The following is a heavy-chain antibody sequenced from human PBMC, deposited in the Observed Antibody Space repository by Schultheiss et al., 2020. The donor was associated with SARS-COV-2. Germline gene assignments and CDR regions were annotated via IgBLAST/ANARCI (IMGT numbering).Heavy chain of an antibody. Sequence: SETLSLTCAVYGGSFSGYYWSWIRQPPGKGLEWIGEINHSGSTNYNPSLKSRVTISVDTSKNQFSLKLSSVTAADTAVYYCARTGWDDILTGYFQFDYWGQGTLVTVSS. CDR2: INHSGST. D-gene: IGHD3-9*01. CDR1: GGSFSGYY. J-gene: IGHJ4*02. CDR3: ARTGWDDILTGYFQFDY. V-gene: IGHV4-34*01.